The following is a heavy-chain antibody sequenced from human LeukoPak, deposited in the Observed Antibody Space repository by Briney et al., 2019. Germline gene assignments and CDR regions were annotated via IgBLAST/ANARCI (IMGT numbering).Heavy chain of an antibody. V-gene: IGHV4-30-4*01. CDR1: GGSISSGDYY. Sequence: SETLSLTCTVSGGSISSGDYYWSWIRQPPGKGLEWIGYIYYSGSTYYNPSLKSRVTISVDTSKNQFSLKLSSVTAADTAVYYCARDLGYYDSSGPSYNWFDPWGQGTLVTVSS. J-gene: IGHJ5*02. CDR3: ARDLGYYDSSGPSYNWFDP. D-gene: IGHD3-22*01. CDR2: IYYSGST.